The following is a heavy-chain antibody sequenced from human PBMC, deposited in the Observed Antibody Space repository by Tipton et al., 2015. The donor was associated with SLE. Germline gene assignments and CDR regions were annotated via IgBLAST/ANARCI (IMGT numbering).Heavy chain of an antibody. J-gene: IGHJ4*02. CDR1: GGSISSSSYY. Sequence: TLSLTCTVSGGSISSSSYYWGWIRQPPGKGLEWIGSIYYSGSTNYNPSLKSRVTISVDTSKNQFSLKLSSVTAADTAVYYCARDPHYYDSSEGFDYWGQGTLVTVSS. V-gene: IGHV4-39*07. CDR2: IYYSGST. CDR3: ARDPHYYDSSEGFDY. D-gene: IGHD3-22*01.